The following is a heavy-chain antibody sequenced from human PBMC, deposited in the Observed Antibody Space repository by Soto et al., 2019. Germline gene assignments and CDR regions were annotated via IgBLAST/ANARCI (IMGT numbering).Heavy chain of an antibody. V-gene: IGHV4-59*08. CDR1: GGSISSYY. D-gene: IGHD2-21*01. CDR2: IYYSGST. Sequence: SETLSLTCTVSGGSISSYYWSWIRQPPGKGLEWIGYIYYSGSTNYNPSLKSRVTISVDTSKNQFSLKLSSVTAADTAVYYCARGLAYCGGDCYPNDAFDIWGQGTMVTVSS. CDR3: ARGLAYCGGDCYPNDAFDI. J-gene: IGHJ3*02.